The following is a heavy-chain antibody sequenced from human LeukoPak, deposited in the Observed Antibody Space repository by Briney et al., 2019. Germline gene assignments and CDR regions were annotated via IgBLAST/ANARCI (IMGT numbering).Heavy chain of an antibody. Sequence: PGGSLRLSCAASGFTFSSYSMHWVRQAPGKGLVWVSRINSDESSTSYADSVKGRFTISRDNAKNTLYLQMNSLRAEDTAVYHCARETGTSGYYMDVWGKGTTVTVSS. CDR1: GFTFSSYS. CDR3: ARETGTSGYYMDV. D-gene: IGHD2-8*01. CDR2: INSDESST. J-gene: IGHJ6*03. V-gene: IGHV3-74*01.